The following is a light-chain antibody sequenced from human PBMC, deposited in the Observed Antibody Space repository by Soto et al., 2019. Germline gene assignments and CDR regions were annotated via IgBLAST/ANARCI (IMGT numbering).Light chain of an antibody. J-gene: IGKJ1*01. Sequence: DIQMPQSPSTLSASVGDRVTITCRASQSISSWLAWYQQKPGKAPNLLIFKASSLESGVPSRFSGSGSGTEFTLTISSLQPDDFATYYCQQFNNYPWTFGQGTRVEI. CDR3: QQFNNYPWT. V-gene: IGKV1-5*03. CDR1: QSISSW. CDR2: KAS.